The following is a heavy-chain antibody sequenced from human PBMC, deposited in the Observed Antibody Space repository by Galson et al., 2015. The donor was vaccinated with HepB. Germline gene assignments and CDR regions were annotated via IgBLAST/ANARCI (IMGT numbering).Heavy chain of an antibody. V-gene: IGHV3-33*08. CDR1: GFTFSSYG. J-gene: IGHJ4*02. D-gene: IGHD3-3*01. Sequence: SLRLSCAAFGFTFSSYGMHWVRQAPGKGLEWVAVIWYDGSNKYYADSVKGRFTISRDNSKNTLYLQMNSLRAEDTAVYYCARGHYDFWSGYYDYWGQGTLVTVSS. CDR3: ARGHYDFWSGYYDY. CDR2: IWYDGSNK.